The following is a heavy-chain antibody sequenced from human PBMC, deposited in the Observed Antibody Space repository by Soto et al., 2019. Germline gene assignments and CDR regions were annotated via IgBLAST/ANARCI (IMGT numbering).Heavy chain of an antibody. Sequence: GGSLRLSCAASGFTFSIYSMILFLHAPGKVLDWVSAISGSGGSTCYADSVKGRFTISRDNSKNTLYLQMNSLRAEDTAVYYCETYPSTPAPAAIIGYYYYGMEVRGKGNTVNVSS. CDR3: ETYPSTPAPAAIIGYYYYGMEV. V-gene: IGHV3-23*01. J-gene: IGHJ6*04. D-gene: IGHD2-2*02. CDR1: GFTFSIYS. CDR2: ISGSGGST.